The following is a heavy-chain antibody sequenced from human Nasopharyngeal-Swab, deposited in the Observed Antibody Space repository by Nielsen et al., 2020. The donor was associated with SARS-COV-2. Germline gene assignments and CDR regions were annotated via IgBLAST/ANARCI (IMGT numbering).Heavy chain of an antibody. CDR3: ARGGGGFGELLGGYYYYYYMDV. D-gene: IGHD3-10*01. V-gene: IGHV4-31*02. Sequence: RQAPGKGLEWIGYIYYSGSTYYNPSLKSRVTISVDTSKNQFSLKLSSVTAADTAVYYCARGGGGFGELLGGYYYYYYMDVWGKGTTVTVSS. J-gene: IGHJ6*03. CDR2: IYYSGST.